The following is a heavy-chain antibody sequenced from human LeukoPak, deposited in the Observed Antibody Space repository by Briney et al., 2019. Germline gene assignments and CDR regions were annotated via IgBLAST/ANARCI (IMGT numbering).Heavy chain of an antibody. Sequence: PGGSLRLSCAASGFTFSDYYMSWIRQAPGMGLEWVSYISGSGGTIYSADSVKGRFTISRDNAKNSLYLQMNSLRAEDTAVYYCARDQLGYSGYDSPPFDYWGQGTLVTVSS. D-gene: IGHD5-12*01. CDR2: ISGSGGTI. CDR1: GFTFSDYY. V-gene: IGHV3-11*04. J-gene: IGHJ4*02. CDR3: ARDQLGYSGYDSPPFDY.